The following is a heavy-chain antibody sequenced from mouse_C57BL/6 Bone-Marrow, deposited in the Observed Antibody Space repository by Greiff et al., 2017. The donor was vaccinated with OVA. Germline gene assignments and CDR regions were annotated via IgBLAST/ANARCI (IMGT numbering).Heavy chain of an antibody. D-gene: IGHD3-2*02. CDR3: ARRGSSGYYFDY. V-gene: IGHV1-63*01. Sequence: QVQLKESGAELVRPGTSVKMSCKASGYTFTNYWIGWAKQRPGHGLEWIGDIYPGGGYTNYNEKVKGKATLTAAKSSRTAYMQFSSLTSDDSAIYYSARRGSSGYYFDYWGQGTTLTVSS. CDR2: IYPGGGYT. CDR1: GYTFTNYW. J-gene: IGHJ2*01.